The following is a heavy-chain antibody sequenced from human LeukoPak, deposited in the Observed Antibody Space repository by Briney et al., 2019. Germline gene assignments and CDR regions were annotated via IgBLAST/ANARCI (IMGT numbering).Heavy chain of an antibody. Sequence: SETLSLTCAVYGGSFSGYYWSWIRQPPGKGLEWMGEINHSGSTNYNPSLKSRVTISVDTSKNQFSLKLSSVTAADTAVYYCARDSSGYTYYYYYGMDVWGQGTTVTVSS. J-gene: IGHJ6*02. V-gene: IGHV4-34*01. CDR2: INHSGST. D-gene: IGHD3-22*01. CDR3: ARDSSGYTYYYYYGMDV. CDR1: GGSFSGYY.